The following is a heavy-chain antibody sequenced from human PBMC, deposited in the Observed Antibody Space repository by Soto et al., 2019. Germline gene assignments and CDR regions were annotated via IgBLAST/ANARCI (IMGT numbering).Heavy chain of an antibody. V-gene: IGHV3-64D*06. CDR2: INYNGGTT. CDR1: GFPFSNHA. CDR3: VTWGGIEARNLDH. Sequence: GGSLRLSCPASGFPFSNHAMHWVRQAPGKGLEYVSAINYNGGTTYYVDSVKGRFTISRDNSKNTLYLQMSSLKVEDTAMYHCVTWGGIEARNLDHWGQGTLVTVSS. D-gene: IGHD6-6*01. J-gene: IGHJ4*02.